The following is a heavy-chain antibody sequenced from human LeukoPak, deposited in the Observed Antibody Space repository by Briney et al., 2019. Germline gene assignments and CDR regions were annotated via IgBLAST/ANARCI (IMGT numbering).Heavy chain of an antibody. J-gene: IGHJ6*03. D-gene: IGHD3-3*01. CDR1: GYTFTSYD. Sequence: ASVKVSCKASGYTFTSYDINWVRQATGQGLEWMGWMNPSSGNTGYAQKFQGRVTMTRNTSISTAYRELSSLTSEDTAVYYCARGPRQDFWGGYYYYYYYMDVWGKGTTVTVSS. CDR2: MNPSSGNT. CDR3: ARGPRQDFWGGYYYYYYYMDV. V-gene: IGHV1-8*01.